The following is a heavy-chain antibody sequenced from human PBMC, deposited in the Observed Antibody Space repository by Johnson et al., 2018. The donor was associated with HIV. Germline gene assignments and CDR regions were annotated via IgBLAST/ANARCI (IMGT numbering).Heavy chain of an antibody. V-gene: IGHV3-13*01. Sequence: VQLVESGGGLVQPGGSLRLSCAASGFTFSSYDMHWVRQATGKGLEWVSAIGTAGDTYYPGSVKGRFTISRDNSKNTLYLQMNTLGPEDTAVYYCAKDRSRLHDAFDIWGQGTMVTVSS. J-gene: IGHJ3*02. CDR1: GFTFSSYD. D-gene: IGHD5-24*01. CDR2: IGTAGDT. CDR3: AKDRSRLHDAFDI.